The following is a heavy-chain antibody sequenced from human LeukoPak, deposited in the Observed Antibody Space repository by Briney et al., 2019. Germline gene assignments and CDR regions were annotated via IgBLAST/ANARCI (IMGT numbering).Heavy chain of an antibody. CDR1: GGSISSYY. V-gene: IGHV4-4*07. D-gene: IGHD2-15*01. CDR2: IYTSGST. Sequence: SETLSLTCTVSGGSISSYYWSWIRQPAGKGLEWIGRIYTSGSTNYNPSLKSRVTISVDKSKNQFALKLSSVTAADTPGPDCARWGPCSGGSCFYSAYFDYWGQGTLVTVSS. CDR3: ARWGPCSGGSCFYSAYFDY. J-gene: IGHJ4*02.